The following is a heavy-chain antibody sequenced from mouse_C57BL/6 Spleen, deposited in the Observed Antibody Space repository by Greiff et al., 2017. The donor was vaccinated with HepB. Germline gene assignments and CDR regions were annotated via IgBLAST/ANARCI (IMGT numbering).Heavy chain of an antibody. Sequence: VQGVESGPGLVQPSQSLSITCTVSGFSFTSYGVHWVRQSPGKGLEWLGVIWSGGSTDYNAAFISRLSISKDNSKSQVFFKMNSLQADDTAIYYCARKGGYDDPFAYWGQGTLVTVSA. CDR2: IWSGGST. CDR1: GFSFTSYG. D-gene: IGHD2-2*01. CDR3: ARKGGYDDPFAY. J-gene: IGHJ3*01. V-gene: IGHV2-2*01.